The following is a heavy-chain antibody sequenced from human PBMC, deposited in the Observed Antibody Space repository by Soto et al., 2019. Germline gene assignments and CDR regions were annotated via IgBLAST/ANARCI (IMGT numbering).Heavy chain of an antibody. CDR2: ISGSGGST. V-gene: IGHV3-23*01. CDR3: AKEGVRGVMRVSYYYYGMDV. Sequence: EVQLLESGGGLVQPGGSLRLSCAASGFTFSSYAMSWVRQAPGKGLEWVSAISGSGGSTYYADSVKGRFTISRDNSKNTLYLQMNSLRAEDTAVYYCAKEGVRGVMRVSYYYYGMDVWGQGTTVTVSS. J-gene: IGHJ6*02. CDR1: GFTFSSYA. D-gene: IGHD3-10*01.